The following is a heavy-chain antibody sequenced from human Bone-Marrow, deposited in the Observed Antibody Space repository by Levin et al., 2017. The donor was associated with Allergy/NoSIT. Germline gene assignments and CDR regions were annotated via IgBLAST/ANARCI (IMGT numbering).Heavy chain of an antibody. Sequence: EASVKVSCKRSGYNFTNYWIAWVRQMPGKGLEWMGIIYPGDSDTRYSPSFQGQVTISADKSISTAYLQWSSLKASDTAMYYCARRSYFDWSSLPSFDYWGQGSLVTVSS. CDR2: IYPGDSDT. J-gene: IGHJ4*02. V-gene: IGHV5-51*01. D-gene: IGHD3-9*01. CDR1: GYNFTNYW. CDR3: ARRSYFDWSSLPSFDY.